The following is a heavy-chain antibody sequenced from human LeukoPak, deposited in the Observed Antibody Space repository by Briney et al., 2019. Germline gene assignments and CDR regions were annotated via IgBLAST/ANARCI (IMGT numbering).Heavy chain of an antibody. Sequence: GGSLRLSCAASGFTFSSYAMSWVRQAPGKGLEWVSAISGSGDSTYYADSVKGRFTISRDNSKNTLYLQMNSLRAEDTAVYYCANSYCSSTSCWYYFDYWGQGTLVTVSS. J-gene: IGHJ4*02. V-gene: IGHV3-23*01. D-gene: IGHD2-2*01. CDR3: ANSYCSSTSCWYYFDY. CDR2: ISGSGDST. CDR1: GFTFSSYA.